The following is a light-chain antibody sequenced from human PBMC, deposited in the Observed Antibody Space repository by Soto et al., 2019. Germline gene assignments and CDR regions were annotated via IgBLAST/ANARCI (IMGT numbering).Light chain of an antibody. CDR3: SSYTSSSILGV. CDR1: SSDVGGYNY. CDR2: DVS. Sequence: QSALTQPASVSGSPGQSITISCTGTSSDVGGYNYVSWYQQHPGKAHKLMIYDVSNRPSGVSNRFSGSKSGNTASLTISGLQAEDEADYYCSSYTSSSILGVFGGGTKLTVL. V-gene: IGLV2-14*01. J-gene: IGLJ2*01.